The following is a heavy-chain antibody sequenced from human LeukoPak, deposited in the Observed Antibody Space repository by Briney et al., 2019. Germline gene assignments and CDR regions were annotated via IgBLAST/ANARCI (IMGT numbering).Heavy chain of an antibody. CDR1: GYTFSSYY. CDR3: ARVPYDSSGYYYGYYLDY. CDR2: INPSGGST. V-gene: IGHV1-46*01. D-gene: IGHD3-22*01. J-gene: IGHJ4*02. Sequence: ASVKVSCKASGYTFSSYYMHWVRQAPGQGLEWMGIINPSGGSTGYAQKFQGRVTMTRDTSMSTVYMELSSLRFEDTAVYYCARVPYDSSGYYYGYYLDYWGQGTLVTVSS.